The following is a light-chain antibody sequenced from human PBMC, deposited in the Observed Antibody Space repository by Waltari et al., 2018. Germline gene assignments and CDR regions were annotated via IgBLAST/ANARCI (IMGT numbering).Light chain of an antibody. CDR2: GKN. CDR1: SLRSYY. CDR3: NSRDSSGNHHVV. V-gene: IGLV3-19*01. Sequence: SSELTQDPAVSVALGQTVRITCQGDSLRSYYASWYQQKPGQAPVLVIYGKNNRPSGIPDRFSGSNSGNTASWTITGAQAEDEADYYCNSRDSSGNHHVVFGGGTKLTVL. J-gene: IGLJ2*01.